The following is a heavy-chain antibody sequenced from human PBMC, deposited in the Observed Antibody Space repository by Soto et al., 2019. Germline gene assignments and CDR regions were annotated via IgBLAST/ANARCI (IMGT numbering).Heavy chain of an antibody. J-gene: IGHJ4*02. CDR2: ISGSDGST. D-gene: IGHD6-13*01. CDR3: ARDRERDAWYEDY. CDR1: GFSFCNYA. Sequence: EVQLLESGGDLVQPGGSLRLSCVASGFSFCNYAMSWVRQAPGKGLEWVSVISGSDGSTYYADSVKGRFTISRDNSKNTLYLQMNSLRAEDTAVYYCARDRERDAWYEDYWGQGTLVTVSS. V-gene: IGHV3-23*01.